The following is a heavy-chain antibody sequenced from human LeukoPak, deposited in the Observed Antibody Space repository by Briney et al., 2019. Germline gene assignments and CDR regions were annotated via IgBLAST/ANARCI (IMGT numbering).Heavy chain of an antibody. Sequence: SETLSLTCTVSGGSISSGDYYWSWIRQPPGKSLEWIGYIYYSGSTYYNPSLKSRVTISVDTSKNQFSLKLSSVTAADTAVYYCARGGVVVLAAIGSFDYWGQGTLVTVSS. D-gene: IGHD2-2*02. J-gene: IGHJ4*02. CDR3: ARGGVVVLAAIGSFDY. CDR1: GGSISSGDYY. V-gene: IGHV4-30-4*08. CDR2: IYYSGST.